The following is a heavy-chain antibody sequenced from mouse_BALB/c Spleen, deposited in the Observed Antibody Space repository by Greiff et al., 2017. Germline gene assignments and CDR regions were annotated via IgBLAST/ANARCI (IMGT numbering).Heavy chain of an antibody. J-gene: IGHJ2*01. CDR3: ARSLYGSSLDY. D-gene: IGHD1-1*01. V-gene: IGHV14-3*02. CDR2: IDPANGNT. CDR1: GFNIKDTY. Sequence: EVQLQQSGAELVKPGASVKLSCTASGFNIKDTYMHWVKQRPEQGLEWIGRIDPANGNTKYDPKFQGKATITADTSSNTAYLQLSSLTSEDTAVYYCARSLYGSSLDYWGQGTTLTVSS.